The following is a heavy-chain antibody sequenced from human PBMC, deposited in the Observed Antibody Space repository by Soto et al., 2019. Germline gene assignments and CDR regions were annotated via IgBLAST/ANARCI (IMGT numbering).Heavy chain of an antibody. CDR2: LIPIFGTA. D-gene: IGHD3-3*01. CDR1: GGTFSSYA. CDR3: AIDLSPPPCTIFGVVIIKGWFYP. V-gene: IGHV1-69*06. Sequence: QVQLVQSGAEVKKPGSSVKVSCKASGGTFSSYAISWVRQAPGQGLEWMGGLIPIFGTANYAQKFQGRVTITADKSTRTAYMELSSVTSDDTAVYYCAIDLSPPPCTIFGVVIIKGWFYPWGQGTRVTVSS. J-gene: IGHJ5*02.